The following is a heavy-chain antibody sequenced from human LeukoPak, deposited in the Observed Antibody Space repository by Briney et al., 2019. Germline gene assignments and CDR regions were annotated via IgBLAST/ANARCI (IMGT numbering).Heavy chain of an antibody. CDR2: ISGSGGST. Sequence: GGSLRLSCAASEFTFSTYGMSWVRQAPGKGLEWVSAISGSGGSTYYADSVKGRFTISRDNSKNTLYLQMNSLRAEDTAVYYCAKDETGMKSSGWYYYWGQGTLVTVSS. CDR1: EFTFSTYG. J-gene: IGHJ4*02. CDR3: AKDETGMKSSGWYYY. V-gene: IGHV3-23*01. D-gene: IGHD6-19*01.